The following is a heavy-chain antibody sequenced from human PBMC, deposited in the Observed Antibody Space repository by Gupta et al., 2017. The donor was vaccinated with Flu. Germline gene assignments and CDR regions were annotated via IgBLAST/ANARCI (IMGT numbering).Heavy chain of an antibody. CDR3: ARTGGYCSTPSCRLEWDAMDV. V-gene: IGHV2-26*01. CDR1: GFSLSNARMG. D-gene: IGHD2-2*01. Sequence: QVTLKESGPVLVKPTETLTLTCTVSGFSLSNARMGVSWIRQPPGKALEWLAHIFSNDEKSYSASLKSRLTISKDTSKSQVVLTMTDMDPVDTATYYCARTGGYCSTPSCRLEWDAMDVWGIGTTVTVSS. CDR2: IFSNDEK. J-gene: IGHJ6*03.